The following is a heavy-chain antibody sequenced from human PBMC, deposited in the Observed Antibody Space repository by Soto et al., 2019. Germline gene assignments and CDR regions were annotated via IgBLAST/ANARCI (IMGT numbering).Heavy chain of an antibody. J-gene: IGHJ6*02. D-gene: IGHD2-15*01. CDR3: ARDSKSYCSGGSCYDYYYYYGMDV. Sequence: QVQLVESGGGVVQPGRSLRLSCAASGFTFSSYGMHWVRQAPGKGLEWVAVIWYDGSNKYYADSVKGRFTISRDNSKNTLYLQMNRLRAEDTAVYYCARDSKSYCSGGSCYDYYYYYGMDVWGQGTTVTVSS. CDR2: IWYDGSNK. CDR1: GFTFSSYG. V-gene: IGHV3-33*01.